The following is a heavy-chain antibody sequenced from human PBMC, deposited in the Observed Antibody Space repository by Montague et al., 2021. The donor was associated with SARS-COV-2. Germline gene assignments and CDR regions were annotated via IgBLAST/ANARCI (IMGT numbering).Heavy chain of an antibody. Sequence: TLSLTCTVSGDSITSKTHDWDWVRQPAGKGLEWIGRLLTSGATNFNPSLKSRLTISRDTSKNEFYLKLSSVTAADTAVYYCARDSPHFDFWRGHYGDKYYMDIWGKGTTVTVS. CDR1: GDSITSKTHD. CDR3: ARDSPHFDFWRGHYGDKYYMDI. CDR2: LLTSGAT. D-gene: IGHD3-3*01. J-gene: IGHJ6*03. V-gene: IGHV4-61*02.